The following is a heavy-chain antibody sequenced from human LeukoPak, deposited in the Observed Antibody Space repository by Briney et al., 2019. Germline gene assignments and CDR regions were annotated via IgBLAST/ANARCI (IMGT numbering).Heavy chain of an antibody. J-gene: IGHJ3*02. D-gene: IGHD4-23*01. Sequence: PSETLSPACTVSGGSISSYYWSWIRQPPGKGLEWIGYIYYSGSTNYNPSLKSRVTISVDTSKNRFSLKLSSVTAADTAVYYCARDAKSDYGGNSWHAFDIWGQGTMVTVSS. CDR3: ARDAKSDYGGNSWHAFDI. V-gene: IGHV4-59*01. CDR2: IYYSGST. CDR1: GGSISSYY.